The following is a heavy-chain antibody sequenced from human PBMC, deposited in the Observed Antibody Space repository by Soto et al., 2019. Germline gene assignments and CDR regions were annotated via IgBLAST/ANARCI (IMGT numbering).Heavy chain of an antibody. D-gene: IGHD4-17*01. Sequence: GGSLRLSCAASGFTFSSYAMHWVRQAPGKGLEWVAVISYDGSNKYYADSVKGRFTISRDNSKNTLYLQMNSLRAEDTAVYYCARDLGTTATPANYWGQGTLVTVSS. J-gene: IGHJ4*02. CDR3: ARDLGTTATPANY. CDR1: GFTFSSYA. CDR2: ISYDGSNK. V-gene: IGHV3-30-3*01.